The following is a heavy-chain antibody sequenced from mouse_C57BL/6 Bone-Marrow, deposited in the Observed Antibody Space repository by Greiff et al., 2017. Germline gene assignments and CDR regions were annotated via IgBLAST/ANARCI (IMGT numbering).Heavy chain of an antibody. D-gene: IGHD2-2*01. CDR3: ARRGLWLRRGYYAMDY. V-gene: IGHV5-6*01. CDR2: ISSGGSYT. CDR1: GFTFSSYG. J-gene: IGHJ4*01. Sequence: EVQGVESGGDLVKPGGSLKLSCAASGFTFSSYGMSWVRQTPDKRLEWVATISSGGSYTYYPDSVKGRFTISRDNAKNTLYLQMSSLKSEDTAMYYCARRGLWLRRGYYAMDYWGQGTSVTVSS.